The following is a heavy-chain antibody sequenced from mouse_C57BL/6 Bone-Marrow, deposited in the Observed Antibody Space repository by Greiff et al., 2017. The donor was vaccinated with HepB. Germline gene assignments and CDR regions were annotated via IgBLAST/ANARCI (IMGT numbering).Heavy chain of an antibody. D-gene: IGHD2-12*01. CDR2: INPYNGGT. J-gene: IGHJ2*01. CDR3: ARGGSLRRGYYFDY. V-gene: IGHV1-19*01. Sequence: VQLQQSGPVLVKPGASVKMSCKASGYTFTDYYMNWVKQSHGKSLEWIGVINPYNGGTSYNQKFKGKATLTVDKSSSTAYMELNSLTSEDSAVYYCARGGSLRRGYYFDYWGQGTTLTVSS. CDR1: GYTFTDYY.